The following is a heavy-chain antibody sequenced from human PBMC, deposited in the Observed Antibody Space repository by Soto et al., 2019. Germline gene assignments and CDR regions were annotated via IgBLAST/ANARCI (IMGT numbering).Heavy chain of an antibody. D-gene: IGHD3-22*01. CDR2: ISYDGSNK. V-gene: IGHV3-30*18. Sequence: ESGGGVVQPGRSLRLSCAASGFTFSSYGMHWVRQAPGKGLEWVAVISYDGSNKYYADSVKGRFTISRDNSKNTLYLQMNSLRAEDTAVYYCAKDMYYYDSSGYYFDYWGQGTLVTVSS. J-gene: IGHJ4*02. CDR3: AKDMYYYDSSGYYFDY. CDR1: GFTFSSYG.